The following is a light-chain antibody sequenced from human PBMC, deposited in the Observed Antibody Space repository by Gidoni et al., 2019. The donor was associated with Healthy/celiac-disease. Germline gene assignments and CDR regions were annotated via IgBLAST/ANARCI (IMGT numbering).Light chain of an antibody. CDR3: QQYYSTPRT. CDR2: CAS. CDR1: QSVLYSYNNKNY. Sequence: DIVMTESRDSMAVSLGERATINCKFSQSVLYSYNNKNYLAWYQQKPGQPPKLLIYCASTLESGVPARFSGSGSGTDFTLTISSLQAEDVAVYYCQQYYSTPRTFGQGTKVEIK. V-gene: IGKV4-1*01. J-gene: IGKJ1*01.